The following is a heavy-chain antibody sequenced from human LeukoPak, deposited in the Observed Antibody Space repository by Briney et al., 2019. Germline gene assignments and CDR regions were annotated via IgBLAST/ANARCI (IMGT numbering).Heavy chain of an antibody. CDR1: GFTVSNKY. J-gene: IGHJ6*02. V-gene: IGHV3-66*02. Sequence: GGSLRLSCVASGFTVSNKYMSWVRQAPGKGLEWVSVLYNAGSTYYADSVKGRFTISRDNSKNTLYLQMNSLRAEDTAVYYCAKVVAADDYYYGMDVWGQGTTVTVSS. CDR2: LYNAGST. D-gene: IGHD2-15*01. CDR3: AKVVAADDYYYGMDV.